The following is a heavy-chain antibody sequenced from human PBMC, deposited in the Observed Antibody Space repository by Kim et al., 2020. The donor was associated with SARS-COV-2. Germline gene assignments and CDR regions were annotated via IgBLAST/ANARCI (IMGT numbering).Heavy chain of an antibody. Sequence: QKFQGRVTITRDTSASTAYMELSSLRSEDTAVYYCARSRGIVGANDLDYWGQGTLVTVSS. J-gene: IGHJ4*02. D-gene: IGHD1-26*01. CDR3: ARSRGIVGANDLDY. V-gene: IGHV1-3*01.